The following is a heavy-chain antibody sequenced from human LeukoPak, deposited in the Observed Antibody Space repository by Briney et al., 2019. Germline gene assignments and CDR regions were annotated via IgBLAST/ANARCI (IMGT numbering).Heavy chain of an antibody. CDR3: ARGIPPNWEYHDAFDI. J-gene: IGHJ3*02. V-gene: IGHV3-20*04. CDR1: GFTFDDYG. Sequence: GGSLRLSCAASGFTFDDYGMSWVRQAPGKGLEWVSGINWNGGSTGYADSVKGRFTISRDNAKNSLYLQMNSLRAEDTALCYCARGIPPNWEYHDAFDIWGQGTMVTVSS. CDR2: INWNGGST. D-gene: IGHD7-27*01.